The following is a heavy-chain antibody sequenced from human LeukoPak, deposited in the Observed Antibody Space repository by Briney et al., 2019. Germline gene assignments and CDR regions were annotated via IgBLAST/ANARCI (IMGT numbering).Heavy chain of an antibody. V-gene: IGHV1-2*02. CDR2: MNPNSGGT. CDR1: GYTFTSYD. CDR3: ARGPITIFGVVIDY. D-gene: IGHD3-3*01. Sequence: ASVKVSCKASGYTFTSYDINWVRQATGQGLEWMGWMNPNSGGTNYAQKFQGRVTMTRDTSISTAYMELSRLRSDDTAVYYCARGPITIFGVVIDYWGQGTLVTVSS. J-gene: IGHJ4*02.